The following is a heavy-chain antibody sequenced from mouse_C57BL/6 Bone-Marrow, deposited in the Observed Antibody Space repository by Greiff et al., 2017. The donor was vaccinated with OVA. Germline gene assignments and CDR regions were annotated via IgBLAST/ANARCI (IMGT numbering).Heavy chain of an antibody. CDR2: INPSSGYT. J-gene: IGHJ2*01. D-gene: IGHD1-1*01. CDR3: AYYGSSYYFDY. V-gene: IGHV1-4*01. CDR1: GYTFTSYT. Sequence: QVQLQQSGAELARPGASVKMSCKASGYTFTSYTMHWVKQRPGQGLEWIGYINPSSGYTKYNQKFKDKATLTTDKSSSTAYMQLSSLTSENSAVDYCAYYGSSYYFDYWGQGTTLTVSA.